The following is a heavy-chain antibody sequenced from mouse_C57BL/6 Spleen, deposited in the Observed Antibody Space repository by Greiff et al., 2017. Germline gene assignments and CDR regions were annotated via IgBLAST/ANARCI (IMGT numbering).Heavy chain of an antibody. J-gene: IGHJ4*01. CDR2: IWSGGGT. CDR1: GFSLTSYG. CDR3: ASDYGNNAMDY. D-gene: IGHD1-1*01. V-gene: IGHV2-2*01. Sequence: VQLKESGPGLVQPSQSLSITCTVSGFSLTSYGVHWVRQSPGKGLEWLGVIWSGGGTDYNAAFISVLSSSKDNSKSPVFFKMNRLQADDTAIYYCASDYGNNAMDYWGQGTSVTVSS.